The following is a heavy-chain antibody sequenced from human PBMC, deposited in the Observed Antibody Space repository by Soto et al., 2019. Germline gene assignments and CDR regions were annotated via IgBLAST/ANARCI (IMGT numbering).Heavy chain of an antibody. D-gene: IGHD6-6*01. CDR1: GGSISSSSYY. CDR3: ARLSEYSLFDP. V-gene: IGHV4-39*01. Sequence: PSETLSLTCTVSGGSISSSSYYWGWIRQPPGKGLEWIGSIYYSGSTYYNPSLKSRVTISVDTSKNQFSLKLSSVTAADTAVYYCARLSEYSLFDPWGQGTLVTVSS. CDR2: IYYSGST. J-gene: IGHJ5*02.